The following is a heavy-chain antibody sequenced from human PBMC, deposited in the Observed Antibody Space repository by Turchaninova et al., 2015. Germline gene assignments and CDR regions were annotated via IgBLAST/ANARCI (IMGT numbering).Heavy chain of an antibody. CDR2: INAGNGNT. CDR3: ALEPYGRYSLDY. J-gene: IGHJ4*02. Sequence: QVQLVQSGAEVKKPGASVKVSCKASGYTFTRYAMHWVRQAPGQRLEWLGWINAGNGNTNCSQKFQGRLHITKQPDRGTDRTASRAYRGMGSLRSEDTAGYYCALEPYGRYSLDYWGQGTLVTVSS. V-gene: IGHV1-3*01. D-gene: IGHD2-21*01. CDR1: GYTFTRYA.